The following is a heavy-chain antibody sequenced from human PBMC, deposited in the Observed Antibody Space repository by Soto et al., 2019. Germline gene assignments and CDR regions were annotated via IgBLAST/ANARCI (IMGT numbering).Heavy chain of an antibody. CDR1: GGSISSYY. D-gene: IGHD6-19*01. Sequence: SETLSLTCTVSGGSISSYYWSWIRQPPGKGLEWIGYIYYSGSTNYNPSLKSRVTISVDTSKNQFSLKLSSVTAADTAVYYCARIRRVADDPFDYWGQGTLVTVSS. CDR2: IYYSGST. V-gene: IGHV4-59*01. CDR3: ARIRRVADDPFDY. J-gene: IGHJ4*02.